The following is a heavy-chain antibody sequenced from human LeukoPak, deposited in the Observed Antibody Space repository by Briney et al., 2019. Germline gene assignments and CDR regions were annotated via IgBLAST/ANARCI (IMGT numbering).Heavy chain of an antibody. CDR2: ISGSGGST. CDR1: GFTFSSYA. Sequence: GGSLRLSCAASGFTFSSYAMSWVRQAPGKGLEWVSVISGSGGSTYYADSVKGRFTISRDNSKNTLYLQMNSLRAEDTAVYYCAKSWTPSYSSSWLFFDYWGQGTLVTVSS. V-gene: IGHV3-23*01. J-gene: IGHJ4*02. CDR3: AKSWTPSYSSSWLFFDY. D-gene: IGHD6-13*01.